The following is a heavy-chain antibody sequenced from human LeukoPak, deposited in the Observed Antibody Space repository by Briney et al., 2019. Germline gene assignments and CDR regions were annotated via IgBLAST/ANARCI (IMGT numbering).Heavy chain of an antibody. CDR1: GGSFSGYY. J-gene: IGHJ4*02. CDR3: ARSYCSGGSCWVYFDY. CDR2: IYYSGST. V-gene: IGHV4-59*08. Sequence: SETLSLTCAVYGGSFSGYYWSWIRQPPGKGLEWIGNIYYSGSTNYNPPLKSRVTISVDTSKNQFSLKLSSVTAADTAIYYCARSYCSGGSCWVYFDYWGQGTLVTVSS. D-gene: IGHD2-15*01.